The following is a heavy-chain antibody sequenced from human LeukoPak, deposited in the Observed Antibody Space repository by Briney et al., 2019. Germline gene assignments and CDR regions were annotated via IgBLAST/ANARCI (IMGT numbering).Heavy chain of an antibody. CDR2: MNPNSGNT. CDR1: GYTFTSYD. V-gene: IGHV1-8*01. CDR3: ARGLVVVTARLYYYCYMDV. J-gene: IGHJ6*03. Sequence: ASVKVSCKASGYTFTSYDINWVRQATGQGLEWMGWMNPNSGNTGYAQKFQGRVTMTRNTSISTAYMELSSLRSEDTAVYYCARGLVVVTARLYYYCYMDVWGKGTTVTVSS. D-gene: IGHD2-21*02.